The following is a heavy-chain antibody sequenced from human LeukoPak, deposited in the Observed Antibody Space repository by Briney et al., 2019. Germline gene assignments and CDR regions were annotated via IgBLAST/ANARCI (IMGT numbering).Heavy chain of an antibody. D-gene: IGHD3-3*01. CDR3: AREIGITIFGFDP. CDR1: GGSISSGDYY. Sequence: KSSQTLSLTCTVSGGSISSGDYYWSWIRQPPGKGLEWIGYNYYSGSTYYNPSLKSRVTISVDTSKNQFSLKLSSVTAADTAVYYCAREIGITIFGFDPWGQGTLVTVSS. V-gene: IGHV4-30-4*08. CDR2: NYYSGST. J-gene: IGHJ5*02.